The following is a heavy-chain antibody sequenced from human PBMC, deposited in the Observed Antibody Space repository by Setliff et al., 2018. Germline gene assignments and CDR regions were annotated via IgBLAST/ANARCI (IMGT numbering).Heavy chain of an antibody. CDR1: GGSITSGSFY. CDR3: ARESRSTWYRRDF. D-gene: IGHD6-13*01. CDR2: IHASGSP. V-gene: IGHV4-61*02. Sequence: SETLSLTCTVSGGSITSGSFYWSWIRQPAGKKLEWIGRIHASGSPDYNPSFKSRVTISRDTSTNQFSLKLGSVTAADTAVYYCARESRSTWYRRDFWGQGTLVTVSS. J-gene: IGHJ4*02.